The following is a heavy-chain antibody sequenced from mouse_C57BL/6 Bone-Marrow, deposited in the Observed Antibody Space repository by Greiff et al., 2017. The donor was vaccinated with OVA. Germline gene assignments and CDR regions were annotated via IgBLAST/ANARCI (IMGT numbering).Heavy chain of an antibody. V-gene: IGHV14-4*01. CDR2: IDPENGDT. CDR1: GINIKDDY. Sequence: VHVKQSGAELVRPGASVKLSCTASGINIKDDYMHWVKQMPEQGLEWIGWIDPENGDTEYASKFQGKATITVDTSSNTAYLQLSSLTSEDTAVYYCDGYYYWGQGTTLTVSS. J-gene: IGHJ2*01. D-gene: IGHD2-3*01. CDR3: DGYYY.